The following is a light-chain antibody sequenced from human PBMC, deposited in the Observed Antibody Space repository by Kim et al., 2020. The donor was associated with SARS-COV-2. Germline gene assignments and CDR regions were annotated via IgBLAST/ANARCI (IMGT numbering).Light chain of an antibody. Sequence: GQRVTISCSGRSSNIGSNPVNWYQQLPGTPPKLLIFITDQRPSGVPDRFSGSQSGTSASLAISGLQSEDEADYYCATWDDSLHGPVFGGGTQLTVL. V-gene: IGLV1-44*01. J-gene: IGLJ3*02. CDR3: ATWDDSLHGPV. CDR1: SSNIGSNP. CDR2: ITD.